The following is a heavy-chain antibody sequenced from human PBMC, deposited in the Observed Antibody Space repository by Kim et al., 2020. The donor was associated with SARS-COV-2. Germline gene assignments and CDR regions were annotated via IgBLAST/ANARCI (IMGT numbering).Heavy chain of an antibody. V-gene: IGHV1-8*01. J-gene: IGHJ6*04. Sequence: ASVKVSCKASGYTFTSYDINWVRQATGQGLEWMGWMHPNSGNTGYAQKFQGRVTMTRNTSISTAYMELSSLRSEDTAVYYCARGPMPHYDILAGYIYYYYGMDVWGEGTTVTVSS. CDR3: ARGPMPHYDILAGYIYYYYGMDV. CDR2: MHPNSGNT. D-gene: IGHD3-9*01. CDR1: GYTFTSYD.